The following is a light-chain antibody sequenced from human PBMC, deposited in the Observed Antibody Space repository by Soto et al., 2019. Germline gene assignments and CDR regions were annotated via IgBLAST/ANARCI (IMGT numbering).Light chain of an antibody. CDR2: KVS. CDR3: MQGSHWPYT. Sequence: DVVMTQSPLSLPVTLGQPASISCRSGQSLVYSDGNTYWTWFQQRPGLSPRRLIYKVSNRDSGVPDRFSGSGSATDFTLKISRVEAVDVGVYSCMQGSHWPYTFGQGTKLEIK. CDR1: QSLVYSDGNTY. J-gene: IGKJ2*01. V-gene: IGKV2-30*01.